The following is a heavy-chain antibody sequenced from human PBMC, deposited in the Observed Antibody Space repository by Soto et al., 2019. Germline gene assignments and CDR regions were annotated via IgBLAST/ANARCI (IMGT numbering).Heavy chain of an antibody. CDR1: GGSIINYY. CDR2: IYYSGST. CDR3: AIHQGAGSYPRDF. Sequence: QVQLQESGPGLVKTSETLSLTCTVSGGSIINYYWSWIRQPPGKGLEYIVYIYYSGSTNYNPSVTRRGTKSVDTSKNQFSLKLSSVTAADTAVYYCAIHQGAGSYPRDFWGQGTPVTVSS. V-gene: IGHV4-59*08. D-gene: IGHD3-10*01. J-gene: IGHJ4*03.